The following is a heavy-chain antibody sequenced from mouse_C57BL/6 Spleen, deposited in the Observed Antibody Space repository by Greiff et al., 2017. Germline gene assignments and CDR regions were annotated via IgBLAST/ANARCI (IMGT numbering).Heavy chain of an antibody. D-gene: IGHD2-4*01. Sequence: VKLVESGPGLVAPSQSLSITCTVSGFSLTSYGVDWVRQPPGKGLEWLGVIWGGGSTNSNSALMSRLSISKDNSKSQVFLKMNSRQTDDTAMYYCAKQPDYDYDGGAMDDGGQGTSVTVSS. CDR1: GFSLTSYG. CDR2: IWGGGST. J-gene: IGHJ4*01. V-gene: IGHV2-9*01. CDR3: AKQPDYDYDGGAMDD.